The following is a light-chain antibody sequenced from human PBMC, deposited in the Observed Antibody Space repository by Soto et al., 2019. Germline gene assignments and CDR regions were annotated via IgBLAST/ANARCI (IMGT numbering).Light chain of an antibody. V-gene: IGKV3-20*01. J-gene: IGKJ3*01. CDR2: GTS. CDR1: QSIASSY. CDR3: QHYGTSPFT. Sequence: ELVLTQSPGTLSLSPGERATLSCRASQSIASSYLAWYQQRPGQARRLLVSGTSTRATGIPDRFGGSGSGTDFSLTISRLEPEDVAVYYCQHYGTSPFTFGPGTKVHIK.